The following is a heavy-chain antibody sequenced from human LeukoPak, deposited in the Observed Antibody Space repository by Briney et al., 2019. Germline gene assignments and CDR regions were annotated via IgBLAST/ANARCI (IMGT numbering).Heavy chain of an antibody. CDR2: ISAYNGNT. D-gene: IGHD3-10*01. V-gene: IGHV1-18*01. CDR1: GYTFTSYG. CDR3: ARERMVRGVPGAFDI. J-gene: IGHJ3*02. Sequence: GASVKVSCKASGYTFTSYGISWVRQAPGQGLEWMGWISAYNGNTNYAQKLQGRVTMTTDTSTSTAYKELRSLRSDDTAVYYCARERMVRGVPGAFDIWGQGTMVTVSS.